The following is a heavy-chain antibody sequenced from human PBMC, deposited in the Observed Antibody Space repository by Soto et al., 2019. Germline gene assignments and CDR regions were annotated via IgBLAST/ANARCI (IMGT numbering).Heavy chain of an antibody. J-gene: IGHJ6*02. V-gene: IGHV3-30-3*01. CDR1: GFTFSSYA. CDR2: ISYDGSNK. CDR3: ARDGQVGATWIYYYYYGMDV. Sequence: GGSLRLSCAASGFTFSSYAMHWVRQAPGKGLEWVAVISYDGSNKYYADSVKGRFTISRDNSKNTLYLQMNSLRAEDTAVYYCARDGQVGATWIYYYYYGMDVWGQGTTVTASS. D-gene: IGHD1-26*01.